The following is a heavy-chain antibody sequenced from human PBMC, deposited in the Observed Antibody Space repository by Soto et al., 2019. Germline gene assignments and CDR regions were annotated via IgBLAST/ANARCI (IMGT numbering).Heavy chain of an antibody. V-gene: IGHV4-39*01. CDR2: IYYSGST. D-gene: IGHD4-17*01. CDR3: ASRLTVTTPTKISG. J-gene: IGHJ4*02. Sequence: PSETLSLTCTVSGGSISSSSYYWGWIRQPPGKGLEWIGSIYYSGSTYYNPSLKSRVTISVDTSKNQFSLKLSSVTAADTAVYYCASRLTVTTPTKISGWGQGTLVTVSS. CDR1: GGSISSSSYY.